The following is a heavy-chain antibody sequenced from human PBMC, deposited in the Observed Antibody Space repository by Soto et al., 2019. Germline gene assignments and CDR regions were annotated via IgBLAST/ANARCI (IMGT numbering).Heavy chain of an antibody. V-gene: IGHV3-23*01. D-gene: IGHD2-15*01. CDR1: ELAFSDFT. Sequence: PGGPLRLSCSASELAFSDFTMGWFGLTPGKGREWVSTMFSKSLTGSDNTAYADSVTGRFTISRDNSQNMLFLQMNSLGVEDAAVYYCARDRQPDGIWTFDFWGRGAQVTVSS. J-gene: IGHJ4*02. CDR3: ARDRQPDGIWTFDF. CDR2: MFSKSLTGSDNT.